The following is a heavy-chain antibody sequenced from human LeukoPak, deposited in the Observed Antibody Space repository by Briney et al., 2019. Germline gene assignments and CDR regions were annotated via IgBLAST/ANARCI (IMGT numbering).Heavy chain of an antibody. CDR2: ISYDGSNK. CDR1: GFTFSSYT. CDR3: ARDMVRSSYYYYGMDV. J-gene: IGHJ6*02. Sequence: GGSLRLSCAASGFTFSSYTTHWVRQAPGKRLEWVAVISYDGSNKYYADSVKGRFTISRDNSKNTLYLQMNSLRAEDTAVYYCARDMVRSSYYYYGMDVWGQGTTVTVSS. D-gene: IGHD3-10*01. V-gene: IGHV3-30*04.